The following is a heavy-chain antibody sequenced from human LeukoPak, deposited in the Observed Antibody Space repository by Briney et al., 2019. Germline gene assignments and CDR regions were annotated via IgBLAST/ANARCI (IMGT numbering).Heavy chain of an antibody. V-gene: IGHV3-23*01. CDR1: GFTFSSYA. J-gene: IGHJ4*02. D-gene: IGHD2-21*02. Sequence: AGSLRLSCAASGFTFSSYAMSWVRQAPGKGLEWVSAISGSGGSTYYADSVKGRFTISRDNSKNTLYLQMNSLRAEDTAVYYCAKDLAYCGGDCYLGYFDYWGQGTLVTVSS. CDR2: ISGSGGST. CDR3: AKDLAYCGGDCYLGYFDY.